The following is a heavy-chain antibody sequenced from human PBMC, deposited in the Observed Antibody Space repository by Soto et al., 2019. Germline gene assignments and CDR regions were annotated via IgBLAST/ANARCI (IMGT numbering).Heavy chain of an antibody. J-gene: IGHJ2*01. Sequence: QVQLQESGPGLVKPSQTLSLTCTVSGGSISSGGYYWSWIRQHPGKGLEWIGYIYYSGSTYYNPSLKSRVTISVDTSKNQFSLKLSSVTAADTAVYYCARDYKGSSWARLWYFDLWGRGTLVTVSS. CDR2: IYYSGST. V-gene: IGHV4-31*03. D-gene: IGHD6-13*01. CDR3: ARDYKGSSWARLWYFDL. CDR1: GGSISSGGYY.